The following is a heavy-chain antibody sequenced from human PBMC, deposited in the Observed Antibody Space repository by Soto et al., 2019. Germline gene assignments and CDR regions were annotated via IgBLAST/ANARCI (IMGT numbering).Heavy chain of an antibody. CDR3: ARASVVPRWDYYYYYGMDV. CDR2: IIPIFGTA. D-gene: IGHD2-2*01. CDR1: GGTFSSYA. Sequence: SVKVSCKASGGTFSSYAISWVRQAPGQGLEWMGGIIPIFGTANYAQKFQGRVTITADESTSTAYMELSSLRSEDTAVYYCARASVVPRWDYYYYYGMDVWGQGTTVTVSS. V-gene: IGHV1-69*13. J-gene: IGHJ6*02.